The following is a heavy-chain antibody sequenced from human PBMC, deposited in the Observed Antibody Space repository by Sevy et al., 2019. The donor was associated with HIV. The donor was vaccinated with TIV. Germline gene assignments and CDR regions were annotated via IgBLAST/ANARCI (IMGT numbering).Heavy chain of an antibody. J-gene: IGHJ4*02. CDR2: INPNSVGT. V-gene: IGHV1-2*06. Sequence: ASVKVSCKASGYTFTGYHMHWVRQAPGQGLEWMGRINPNSVGTNFAQKFQGRVTLTRETSISKAYMELSSRKNDYTAAYFCGRDLGYSQAENPDCWGQGTLVTVSS. D-gene: IGHD5-18*01. CDR1: GYTFTGYH. CDR3: GRDLGYSQAENPDC.